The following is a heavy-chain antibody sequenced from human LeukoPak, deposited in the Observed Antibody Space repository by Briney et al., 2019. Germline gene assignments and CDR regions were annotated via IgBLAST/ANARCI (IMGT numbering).Heavy chain of an antibody. J-gene: IGHJ3*02. Sequence: GGSLRLSCAASGFTFSSYDMHWVRQATGKGLEWVSAIGTAGDTYYPGSVKGRFTISRENAKNSLYLQMNSLRAGDTAVYCCARSGAAAGIGAFDIWGQGTMVTVSS. D-gene: IGHD6-13*01. CDR2: IGTAGDT. CDR1: GFTFSSYD. V-gene: IGHV3-13*01. CDR3: ARSGAAAGIGAFDI.